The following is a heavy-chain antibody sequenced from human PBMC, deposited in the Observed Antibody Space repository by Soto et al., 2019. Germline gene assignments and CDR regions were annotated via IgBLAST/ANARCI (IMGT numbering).Heavy chain of an antibody. CDR1: LHLYHLR. CDR3: ARGGSGGGFDY. J-gene: IGHJ4*02. V-gene: IGHV1-18*04. Sequence: ASSEGLLQGFWLHLYHLRYQLGATGPWTGLEWMGWISGNNGNTNYAQKLRGRVTMTRDTSTSTAYMDLRSLTSDDTAVYYCARGGSGGGFDYWGQGTLVTVSS. D-gene: IGHD3-10*01. CDR2: ISGNNGNT.